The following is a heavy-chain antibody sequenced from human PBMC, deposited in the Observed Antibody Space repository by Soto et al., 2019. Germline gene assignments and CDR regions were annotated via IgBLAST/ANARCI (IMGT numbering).Heavy chain of an antibody. V-gene: IGHV4-4*02. Sequence: SETLSLTCAVSGGSISSSNWWSWVRQPPGKGLEWIGEIYHSGSTNYNPSLKSRVTISVDKSKNQFSLKLSSVTAADTAVYYCARENQYSSSLTWFDPWGQGTLVTVSS. CDR1: GGSISSSNW. J-gene: IGHJ5*02. CDR3: ARENQYSSSLTWFDP. CDR2: IYHSGST. D-gene: IGHD6-6*01.